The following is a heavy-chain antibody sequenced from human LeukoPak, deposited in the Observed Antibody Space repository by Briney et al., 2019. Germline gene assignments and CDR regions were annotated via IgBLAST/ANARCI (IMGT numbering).Heavy chain of an antibody. CDR2: ISSSSSYI. Sequence: GGSLRLSCAASGFTFSSYSMNWVRQAPGKGLEWVSSISSSSSYIYYADSVKGRFTISRDNAKNSLYLQMNSLRAEDTAVYYCARDNYYDSSSYYLGHDAFDIWSQGTMVTVSP. V-gene: IGHV3-21*01. CDR3: ARDNYYDSSSYYLGHDAFDI. J-gene: IGHJ3*02. D-gene: IGHD3-22*01. CDR1: GFTFSSYS.